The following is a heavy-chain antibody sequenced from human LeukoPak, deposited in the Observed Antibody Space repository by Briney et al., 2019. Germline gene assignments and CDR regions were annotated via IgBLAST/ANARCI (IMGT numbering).Heavy chain of an antibody. CDR2: INHSGST. D-gene: IGHD3-22*01. J-gene: IGHJ5*02. V-gene: IGHV4-34*01. CDR3: ARGDYYDRNWFDP. Sequence: SETLSLTCAVYGGSFSGYYWSWIRQPPGKGLEWIGEINHSGSTNYNPSLKSRVTISVDTSKNQFSLKLSSVTAADTAVYYCARGDYYDRNWFDPWGQGTLVTVSS. CDR1: GGSFSGYY.